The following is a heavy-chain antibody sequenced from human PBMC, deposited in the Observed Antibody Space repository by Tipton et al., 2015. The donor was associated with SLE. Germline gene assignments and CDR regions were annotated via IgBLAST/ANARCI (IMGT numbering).Heavy chain of an antibody. CDR2: INPNSGGT. CDR3: ARGGIVVVVAEAFDI. Sequence: QLVQSGAEVKKPGASVKVSCKASGYTFTGYYMHWVRQAPGQGLEWMGRINPNSGGTNYAQKFQGRVTMTRDTSISTAYMELSRLRSEDTAVYYCARGGIVVVVAEAFDIWGQGTMVTVSS. D-gene: IGHD2-15*01. CDR1: GYTFTGYY. J-gene: IGHJ3*02. V-gene: IGHV1-2*06.